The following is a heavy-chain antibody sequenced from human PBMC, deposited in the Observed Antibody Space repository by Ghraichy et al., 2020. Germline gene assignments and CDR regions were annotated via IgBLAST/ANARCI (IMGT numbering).Heavy chain of an antibody. CDR3: ARGRLQPDD. CDR2: VFFSGTT. V-gene: IGHV4-59*11. Sequence: SQTLSLTCSVSGGSLSGHYWSWIRQPPGKRLEWIGYVFFSGTTNYNPSLKSRVTISVDTSRNHFSLKLSSVTAADTAVYYCARGRLQPDDWGQGTLVTVSS. D-gene: IGHD6-25*01. CDR1: GGSLSGHY. J-gene: IGHJ4*02.